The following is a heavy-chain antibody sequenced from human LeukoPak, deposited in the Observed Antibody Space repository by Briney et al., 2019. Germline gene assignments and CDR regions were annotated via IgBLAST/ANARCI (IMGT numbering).Heavy chain of an antibody. D-gene: IGHD4-17*01. CDR1: GYSFTNYW. CDR3: ARHDGDYESYYYMDA. J-gene: IGHJ6*03. V-gene: IGHV5-51*01. Sequence: GESLKISCKTSGYSFTNYWIGWVRQMPGKGLEWMGIIDPRDSDTRYSPSFQGQVSISVDKSISTAYLQWSSLKASDTAIYYCARHDGDYESYYYMDAWGKGTTVIVSS. CDR2: IDPRDSDT.